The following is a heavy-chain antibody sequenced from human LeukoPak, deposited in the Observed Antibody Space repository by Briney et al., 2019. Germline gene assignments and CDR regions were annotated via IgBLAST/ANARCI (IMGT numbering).Heavy chain of an antibody. D-gene: IGHD3-22*01. CDR2: ISGSGGST. CDR1: GFTFSSYA. J-gene: IGHJ4*02. V-gene: IGHV3-23*01. Sequence: PGGSLRLSCAASGFTFSSYAMSWVRQAPGKGLEWVSAISGSGGSTYYADSVKGRFTTSRNNSKNTLYLQMNSLRAEDTAVYYCAKDSYDSSGYTLDYWGQGTLVTVSS. CDR3: AKDSYDSSGYTLDY.